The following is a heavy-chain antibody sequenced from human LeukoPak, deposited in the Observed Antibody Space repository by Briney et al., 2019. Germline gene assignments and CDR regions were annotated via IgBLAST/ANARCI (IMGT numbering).Heavy chain of an antibody. D-gene: IGHD3-16*02. J-gene: IGHJ4*02. CDR3: VKDYRYNSHFDY. V-gene: IGHV3-30*02. Sequence: GGSLRLSCAASGFTFSSYAMHWVRQAPGKGLEWVAFIRYDGSNDRTSEYYADSVTGRFTISRDNSKNTLYLQMNSLRAEDTAVYYCVKDYRYNSHFDYWGQGTLVTVSS. CDR2: IRYDGSNDRTSE. CDR1: GFTFSSYA.